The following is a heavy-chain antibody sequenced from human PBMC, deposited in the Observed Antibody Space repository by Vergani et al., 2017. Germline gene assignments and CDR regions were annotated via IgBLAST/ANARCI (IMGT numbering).Heavy chain of an antibody. CDR3: ARRQLLWFGEGGMDV. CDR2: ISSSSSTI. J-gene: IGHJ6*04. CDR1: GFTFSSYS. Sequence: EVQLVESGGGLVKPGGSLRLSCEASGFTFSSYSMNWVRQAPGKGLEWVSYISSSSSTIYYGDAVKGRFTISRDNAKKYLYLQMNSLRAEDTAVYYCARRQLLWFGEGGMDVWGEGTTVTVSS. D-gene: IGHD3-10*01. V-gene: IGHV3-21*05.